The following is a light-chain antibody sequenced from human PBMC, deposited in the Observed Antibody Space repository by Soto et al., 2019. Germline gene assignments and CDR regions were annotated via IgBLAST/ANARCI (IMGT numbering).Light chain of an antibody. V-gene: IGLV2-14*01. J-gene: IGLJ1*01. CDR1: SSDVGGYNY. CDR2: ELR. CDR3: SSYTSSSTLVV. Sequence: QSAPAQPASVSGSPGQSITISCTGTSSDVGGYNYVSWYQQHPGKAPKLMIYELRNRPSGVSNRFSGSKSGNTASLTISGLQAEDEADYYCSSYTSSSTLVVFGTGTKVTVL.